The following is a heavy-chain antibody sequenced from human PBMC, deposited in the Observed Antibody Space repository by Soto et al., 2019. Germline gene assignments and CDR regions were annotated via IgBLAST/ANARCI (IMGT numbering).Heavy chain of an antibody. J-gene: IGHJ4*02. CDR2: ISAYNGNT. CDR3: ARGVPYSPSDY. CDR1: CYCFTSYG. Sequence: GASVKGYGKDSCYCFTSYGISWVRQAPGQGLEWMGWISAYNGNTNYAQKLQGRVTMTTDTSTSTAYMELRSLRSDDTAVYYCARGVPYSPSDYWGQGTLVTVSS. V-gene: IGHV1-18*01. D-gene: IGHD2-21*01.